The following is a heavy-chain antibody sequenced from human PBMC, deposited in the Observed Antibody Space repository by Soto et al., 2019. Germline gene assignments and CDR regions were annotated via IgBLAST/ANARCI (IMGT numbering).Heavy chain of an antibody. CDR1: GFTFSSYA. V-gene: IGHV3-30-3*01. D-gene: IGHD3-22*01. Sequence: QVQLVESGGGVVQPGRSLRLSCAASGFTFSSYAMHWVRQAPGKGLEWVAVISYDGSNKYYADSVKGRFTISRDNSKNTLYLQMNSLRAEDTAVYYCARDPPRYDSSAYYPQYYFDYWGQGTLITVSS. CDR3: ARDPPRYDSSAYYPQYYFDY. J-gene: IGHJ4*02. CDR2: ISYDGSNK.